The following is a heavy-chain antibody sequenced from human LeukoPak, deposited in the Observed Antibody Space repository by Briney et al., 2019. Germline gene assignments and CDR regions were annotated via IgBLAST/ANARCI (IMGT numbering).Heavy chain of an antibody. V-gene: IGHV1-69*13. CDR2: IIPIFGTA. Sequence: ASVKVSCKASGGTFSSYAISWVRQAPGQGLEWMGGIIPIFGTANYAQKFQGRVTITADESTSTAYMELSSLRSEDTAVYYCARAPNGGSYSVPFGPFDYWGQGTLVTVSS. J-gene: IGHJ4*02. CDR1: GGTFSSYA. D-gene: IGHD1-26*01. CDR3: ARAPNGGSYSVPFGPFDY.